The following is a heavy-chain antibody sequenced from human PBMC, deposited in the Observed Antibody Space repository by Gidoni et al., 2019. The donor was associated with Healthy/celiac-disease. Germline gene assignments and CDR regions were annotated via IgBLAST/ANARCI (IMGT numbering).Heavy chain of an antibody. Sequence: QVQLVQSGAEVKKPGSSVKVCCKASGGTFSSYATSWVRQAPGQGLEWRGGIIPIFGTANYAQKFQGRVTITADESTSTAYMELSSLRSEDTAVYYCARGHQCTNGVCSGKYYFDYWGQGTLVTVSS. J-gene: IGHJ4*02. CDR1: GGTFSSYA. V-gene: IGHV1-69*01. CDR3: ARGHQCTNGVCSGKYYFDY. CDR2: IIPIFGTA. D-gene: IGHD2-8*01.